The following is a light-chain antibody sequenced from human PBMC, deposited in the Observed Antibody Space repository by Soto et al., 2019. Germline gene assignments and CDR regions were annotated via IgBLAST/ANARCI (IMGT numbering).Light chain of an antibody. CDR3: QQSDSRPPTLSEP. Sequence: DIQMTQSPSSLSASVGDRVTITCRARPGISNNLNWYQQKPGKTPKLLIYAAPSLQSEIPSRFSDSGSGADYALTIRSLQPEEFATYYCQQSDSRPPTLSEPFGPRPKVDIK. V-gene: IGKV1-39*01. CDR1: PGISNN. CDR2: AAP. J-gene: IGKJ3*01.